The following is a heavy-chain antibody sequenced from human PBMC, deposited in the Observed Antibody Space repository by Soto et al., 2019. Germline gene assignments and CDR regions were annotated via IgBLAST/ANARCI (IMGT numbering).Heavy chain of an antibody. J-gene: IGHJ4*02. CDR1: GFAFSRFC. V-gene: IGHV3-30*03. CDR2: ITFNGSKE. Sequence: PILACAVSGFAFSRFCMHCVRQAPGKGLEWVSCITFNGSKEYYVDSVNGRFAISRNNSMKTLYLQMSSMGPEDTGVYYCATDPGACAGAMRXWGRVTLVTVSX. D-gene: IGHD1-26*01. CDR3: ATDPGACAGAMRX.